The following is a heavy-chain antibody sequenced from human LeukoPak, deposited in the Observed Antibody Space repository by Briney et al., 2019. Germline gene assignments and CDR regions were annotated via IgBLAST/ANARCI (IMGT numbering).Heavy chain of an antibody. CDR3: ARDLGGGDNWFDP. CDR1: GYSITSGYY. V-gene: IGHV4-38-2*02. Sequence: PSETLSLTCAVSGYSITSGYYWGWIGQPPGKGLEWIGSIYHSGSTYYNPSLKVRASKSVDASNNHFPVKPTSAPAAETAVYYCARDLGGGDNWFDPWGQGTLVTVSS. J-gene: IGHJ5*02. CDR2: IYHSGST. D-gene: IGHD3-10*01.